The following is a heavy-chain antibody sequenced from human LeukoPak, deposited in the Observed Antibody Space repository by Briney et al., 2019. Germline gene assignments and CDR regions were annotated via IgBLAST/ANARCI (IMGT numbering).Heavy chain of an antibody. CDR2: INPKTGGT. V-gene: IGHV1-2*06. CDR3: ARVEDGLNDAVDI. CDR1: GYIFTGHY. Sequence: GASVKVSCKASGYIFTGHYMNWVRHVPGQGLEWMGRINPKTGGTNYAQNFQGRVTMTRDTSISTTYMELRRFRPDDTAVSYCARVEDGLNDAVDIWGQGTLVTVSS. J-gene: IGHJ3*02. D-gene: IGHD5-24*01.